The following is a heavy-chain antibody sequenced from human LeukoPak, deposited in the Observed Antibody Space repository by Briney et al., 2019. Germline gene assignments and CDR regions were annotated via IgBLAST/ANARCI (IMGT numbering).Heavy chain of an antibody. CDR3: ARPHCSSISCQNWFDP. CDR1: GYTFTSYG. V-gene: IGHV1-18*01. J-gene: IGHJ5*02. CDR2: ISAYNGNT. D-gene: IGHD2-2*01. Sequence: GASVKVSCKASGYTFTSYGISWVRQAPGQGLEWMGWISAYNGNTNYAQKLQGRVTVTTDTSTSTAYMELRSLRSDDTAVYYCARPHCSSISCQNWFDPWGQGTLVTVSS.